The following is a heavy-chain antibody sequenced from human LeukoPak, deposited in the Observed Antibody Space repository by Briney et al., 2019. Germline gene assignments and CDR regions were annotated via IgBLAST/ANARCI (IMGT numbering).Heavy chain of an antibody. CDR1: GGTFSGYA. CDR3: AGKIQLWPVYYYYYMDV. J-gene: IGHJ6*03. V-gene: IGHV1-69*05. D-gene: IGHD5-18*01. CDR2: IIPIFGTA. Sequence: SVKVSCKASGGTFSGYAISWVRQAPGQGLEWMGGIIPIFGTANYAQKFQGRVTITTDESTSTAYMELSSLRSEDTAVYYCAGKIQLWPVYYYYYMDVWGKGTTVTVSS.